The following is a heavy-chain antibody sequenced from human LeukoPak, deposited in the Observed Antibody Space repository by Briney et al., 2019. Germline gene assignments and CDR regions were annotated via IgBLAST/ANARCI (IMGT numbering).Heavy chain of an antibody. CDR3: ARDGNSVVAATLYAFDI. CDR2: ISSSSSYI. J-gene: IGHJ3*02. Sequence: GGSLRLSCAASGFTFSSYWMNWVRQAPGKGLEWVSSISSSSSYIYYADSVKGRFTISRDNAKNSLYLQMNSLRAEDTAVYYCARDGNSVVAATLYAFDIWGQGTMVTVSS. D-gene: IGHD2-15*01. CDR1: GFTFSSYW. V-gene: IGHV3-21*01.